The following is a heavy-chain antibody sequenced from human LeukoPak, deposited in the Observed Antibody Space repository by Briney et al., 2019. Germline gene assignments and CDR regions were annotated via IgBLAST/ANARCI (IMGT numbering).Heavy chain of an antibody. D-gene: IGHD2-8*01. CDR3: ATLSRRVMGAAFDI. Sequence: ASVKVSCKVSGYTLTELSMHWVRQAPGKGLEWMGGFDPEDGETIYAQKFQGRVTMTEDTSTDTAYMELSSLRSEDTAVYYCATLSRRVMGAAFDIWGQGTMVTVSS. CDR2: FDPEDGET. CDR1: GYTLTELS. V-gene: IGHV1-24*01. J-gene: IGHJ3*02.